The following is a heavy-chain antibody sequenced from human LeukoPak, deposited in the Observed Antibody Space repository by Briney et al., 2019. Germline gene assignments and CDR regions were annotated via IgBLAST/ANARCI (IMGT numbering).Heavy chain of an antibody. Sequence: GGSLRLSCAASGFTFSHFWMSWVRQAPGKGLECVSVIYSGGNTYYADSVKGRFTISRDNSKNTLFLQMNSLRAEDTAVYYCARRGDGGRSFDYWGQGTLVTVSS. CDR3: ARRGDGGRSFDY. CDR2: IYSGGNT. CDR1: GFTFSHFW. J-gene: IGHJ4*02. V-gene: IGHV3-53*01. D-gene: IGHD4-23*01.